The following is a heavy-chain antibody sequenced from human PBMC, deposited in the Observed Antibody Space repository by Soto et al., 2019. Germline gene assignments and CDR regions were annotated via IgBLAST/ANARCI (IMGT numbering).Heavy chain of an antibody. D-gene: IGHD1-20*01. CDR2: INYSGST. Sequence: PSETLSLTCAVYGGSFANYYWNWIRQPPGKGLEWIGEINYSGSTDYNPSLESRVTISVDTSKNQFSLNLSSVTAADTAMYYCVRASITATPYYFDYWGQGTLVTVSS. J-gene: IGHJ4*02. CDR1: GGSFANYY. V-gene: IGHV4-34*01. CDR3: VRASITATPYYFDY.